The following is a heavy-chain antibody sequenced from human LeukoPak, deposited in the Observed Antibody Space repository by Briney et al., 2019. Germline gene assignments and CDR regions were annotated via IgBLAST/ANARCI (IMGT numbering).Heavy chain of an antibody. J-gene: IGHJ3*02. V-gene: IGHV3-23*01. CDR2: LSSNGDNT. Sequence: GGSLRLSCAASGFAFSSYAMSWVRQAPGKGLEWVSVLSSNGDNTYYAESVKGRFTISRDNSKNTLYLQMISLRAEDTAVYYCANLAVSHGLDIWGQGTMVTVSS. D-gene: IGHD2-8*01. CDR1: GFAFSSYA. CDR3: ANLAVSHGLDI.